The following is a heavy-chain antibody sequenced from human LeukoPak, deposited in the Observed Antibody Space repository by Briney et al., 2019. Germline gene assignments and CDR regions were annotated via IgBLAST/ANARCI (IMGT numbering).Heavy chain of an antibody. V-gene: IGHV3-23*01. D-gene: IGHD3-3*01. J-gene: IGHJ4*02. CDR2: ISGSGGST. CDR3: AKGSVDDFWSGYPWYFDY. CDR1: GFTFSSYA. Sequence: GGSLRLSCAASGFTFSSYAMSWVRQAPGKGLEWVSAISGSGGSTYYADSVKGRITISRDNSKNTLYLQMNSLRAEDTAVYYCAKGSVDDFWSGYPWYFDYWGQGTLVTVSS.